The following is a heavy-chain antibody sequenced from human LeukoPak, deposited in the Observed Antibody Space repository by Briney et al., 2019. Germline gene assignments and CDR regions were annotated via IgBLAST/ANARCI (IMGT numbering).Heavy chain of an antibody. Sequence: GASVKVSCKASGYTFTGYYMHWVRQAPGQGLEWMGVINPSGGRTTYAQKFQGRVTMTRDTSTSTVYMELSSLRSEDTAVYYCARVGYCSGGGCGGVDYWGQGTLVTVSS. CDR1: GYTFTGYY. J-gene: IGHJ4*02. V-gene: IGHV1-46*01. D-gene: IGHD2-15*01. CDR2: INPSGGRT. CDR3: ARVGYCSGGGCGGVDY.